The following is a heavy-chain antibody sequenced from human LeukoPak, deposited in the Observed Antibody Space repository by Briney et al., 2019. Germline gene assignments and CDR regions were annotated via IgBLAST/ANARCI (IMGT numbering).Heavy chain of an antibody. J-gene: IGHJ4*02. CDR2: IWYDGSNK. Sequence: GGSPRLSCAASGFTFSSYGMHWVRQAPGKGLEWVAVIWYDGSNKYYADSVKGRFTISRDNSKDTLFLQMHSLRPGDTAVYYCVREDTPATANYWGQGTLVTISS. D-gene: IGHD2-21*02. CDR3: VREDTPATANY. V-gene: IGHV3-33*01. CDR1: GFTFSSYG.